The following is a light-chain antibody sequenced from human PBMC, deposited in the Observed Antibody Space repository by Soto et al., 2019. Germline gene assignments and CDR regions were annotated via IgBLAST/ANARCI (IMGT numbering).Light chain of an antibody. CDR3: SAWDDSLNGHVV. J-gene: IGLJ2*01. CDR2: SNN. CDR1: SSNIGSNT. Sequence: SVLTQPPSASGTPGQRVTISCSGSSSNIGSNTVNWYQQLPGTAPKLLIYSNNQRPSGVPDRVSGSKSGTSASLAISGLRSEDEADYYCSAWDDSLNGHVVFGGGTKLTVL. V-gene: IGLV1-44*01.